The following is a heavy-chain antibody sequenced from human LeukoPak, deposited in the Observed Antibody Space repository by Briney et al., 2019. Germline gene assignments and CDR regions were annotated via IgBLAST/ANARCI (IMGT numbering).Heavy chain of an antibody. CDR2: IGTAGDT. D-gene: IGHD3-10*01. J-gene: IGHJ2*01. V-gene: IGHV3-13*01. CDR1: GFTFSSYD. Sequence: QPGGSLRLSCAASGFTFSSYDMHWVRQATGKGLEWVSAIGTAGDTYYPGSVKGRFTISRENAKNSLYLQMNSLRAGDMAVYYCARGGDIIGFGEPTYFDLWGRGTLVTVSS. CDR3: ARGGDIIGFGEPTYFDL.